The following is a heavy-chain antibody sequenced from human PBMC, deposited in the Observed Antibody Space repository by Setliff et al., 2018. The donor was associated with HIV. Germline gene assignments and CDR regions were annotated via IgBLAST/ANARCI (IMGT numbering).Heavy chain of an antibody. J-gene: IGHJ4*03. CDR1: GGSISSPGYY. D-gene: IGHD2-8*01. Sequence: SETLSLTCTVSGGSISSPGYYWSWIRQFPGKGLQWIGYIYYSGTTNNNPSLRSRVTISVDTSKNHFSLKLSSVTAADTAVYYCASQVPSMLGRSLGYWGQGTMVTVSS. V-gene: IGHV4-31*03. CDR2: IYYSGTT. CDR3: ASQVPSMLGRSLGY.